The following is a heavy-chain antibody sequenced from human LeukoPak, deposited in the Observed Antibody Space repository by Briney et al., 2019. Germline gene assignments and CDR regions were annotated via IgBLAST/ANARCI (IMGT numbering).Heavy chain of an antibody. V-gene: IGHV1-18*04. J-gene: IGHJ4*02. CDR2: ISAYNGNT. Sequence: ASVKVSCKASGYTFTSYYMHWVRQAPGQGLEWMGWISAYNGNTNYAQKLQGRVTMTTDTSTSTAYMELRSLRSDDTALYYCARVYLYYYDSSGYSGSDYWGQGTLVTVSS. D-gene: IGHD3-22*01. CDR1: GYTFTSYY. CDR3: ARVYLYYYDSSGYSGSDY.